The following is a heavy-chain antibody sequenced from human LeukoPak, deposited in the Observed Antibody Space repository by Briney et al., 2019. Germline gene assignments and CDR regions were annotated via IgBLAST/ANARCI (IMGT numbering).Heavy chain of an antibody. J-gene: IGHJ4*02. CDR3: ARGAGWWSY. Sequence: PSETLSLTCVVSGASISSSNWWSWVRQPPEKGLEWIGEISHSGSTKYTPSLKSRVTISMDKSKNQFSLKLSSVTAADTAVYYCARGAGWWSYWGQGTLVTVSS. D-gene: IGHD2-15*01. V-gene: IGHV4-4*02. CDR1: GASISSSNW. CDR2: ISHSGST.